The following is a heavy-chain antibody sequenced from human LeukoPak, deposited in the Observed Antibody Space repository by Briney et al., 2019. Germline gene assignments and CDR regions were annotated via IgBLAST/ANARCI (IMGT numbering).Heavy chain of an antibody. CDR1: GGSISSSSYY. CDR3: ARTATFYGSGTNFDY. V-gene: IGHV4-39*07. J-gene: IGHJ4*02. D-gene: IGHD3-10*01. Sequence: SETLSLTCTVSGGSISSSSYYWGWIRQPPGKGLEWIGSIYYSGSTYYNPSLKSRVTISVDTSKNQFSLKPSSVTAADTAVYYCARTATFYGSGTNFDYWGQGTLVTVSS. CDR2: IYYSGST.